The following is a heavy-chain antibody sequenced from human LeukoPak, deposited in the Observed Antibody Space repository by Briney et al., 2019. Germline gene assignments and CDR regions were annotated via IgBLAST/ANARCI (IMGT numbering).Heavy chain of an antibody. Sequence: GGSLRLSCAASAFTFSTYAMIWVRQAPGKGVEWVSSISGSGGSTYYADSVKGRFTISRDNSKNTLYLQMNSLRDEDTAVYYCARAIAALGTNYWGQGTLVTVSS. CDR2: ISGSGGST. CDR1: AFTFSTYA. V-gene: IGHV3-23*01. CDR3: ARAIAALGTNY. D-gene: IGHD6-13*01. J-gene: IGHJ4*02.